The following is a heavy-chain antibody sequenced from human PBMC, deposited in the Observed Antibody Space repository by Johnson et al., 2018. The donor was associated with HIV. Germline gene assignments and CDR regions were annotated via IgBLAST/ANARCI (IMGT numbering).Heavy chain of an antibody. CDR1: GFTFNNFA. CDR3: AKCIWGSSLIDAFDI. D-gene: IGHD6-13*01. CDR2: MNADGKST. J-gene: IGHJ3*02. V-gene: IGHV3-74*02. Sequence: DVQLVESGGGVVQPGRSLRLSCAASGFTFNNFAMHWVRQAPGKGLVWVSRMNADGKSTTYADSVKGRFTISRDNSKNPLYLQMNSLRAEDTAVYYCAKCIWGSSLIDAFDIWGQGTRVTVSS.